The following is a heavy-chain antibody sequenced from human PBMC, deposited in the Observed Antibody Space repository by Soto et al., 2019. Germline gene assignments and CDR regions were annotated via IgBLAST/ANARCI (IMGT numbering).Heavy chain of an antibody. Sequence: EVQPVESGGGLAQPGGSLRLSCAASGFTFSNFWMSWARQAPGKGLEWVANIKGDGSVTQYVASVEGRFTISRDNAKYSLYLQMNSLRVEDTALYYCVIPTRSVRGMGVWGQGTTVTVSS. V-gene: IGHV3-7*03. CDR2: IKGDGSVT. CDR3: VIPTRSVRGMGV. CDR1: GFTFSNFW. J-gene: IGHJ6*02. D-gene: IGHD6-6*01.